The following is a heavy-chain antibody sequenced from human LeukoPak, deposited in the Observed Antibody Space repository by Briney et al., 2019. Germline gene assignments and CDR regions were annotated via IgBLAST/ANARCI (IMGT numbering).Heavy chain of an antibody. CDR1: GFTVSSNY. CDR2: IKSKTDGGTT. V-gene: IGHV3-15*01. J-gene: IGHJ4*02. CDR3: TAPSFDY. Sequence: GGSLRLSCAASGFTVSSNYMSWVRQAPGKGLEWVGRIKSKTDGGTTDYAAPVKGRFTISRDDSKNTLYLQMNSLKTEDTAVYYCTAPSFDYWGQGTLVTVSS.